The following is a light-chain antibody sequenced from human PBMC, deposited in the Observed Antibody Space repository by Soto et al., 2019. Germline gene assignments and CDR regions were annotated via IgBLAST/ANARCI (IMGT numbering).Light chain of an antibody. CDR1: QSISSW. CDR3: QQYNSYWGT. CDR2: DAS. V-gene: IGKV1-5*01. Sequence: IQMTQSPSTLSASVGDRVTITCRASQSISSWLAWYQQKPGKAPKLLIYDASSLESGVPSRFSGSGSGTEFTLTISSLQPDDFATYYCQQYNSYWGTFGQGTKVDIK. J-gene: IGKJ1*01.